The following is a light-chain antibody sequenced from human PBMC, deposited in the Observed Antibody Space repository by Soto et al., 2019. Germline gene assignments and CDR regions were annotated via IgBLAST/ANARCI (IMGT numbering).Light chain of an antibody. J-gene: IGLJ2*01. CDR1: SSNIGAGYD. V-gene: IGLV1-40*01. CDR2: GNS. CDR3: QSYDSSLSGSVV. Sequence: VLTQPPSVSGAPGQRVTISCTGSSSNIGAGYDVHWYQQLPGTAPKLLIYGNSNRPSGVPDRFSGSKSGTSASLAITGLQAEDEADYYCQSYDSSLSGSVVFGGGTKVTVL.